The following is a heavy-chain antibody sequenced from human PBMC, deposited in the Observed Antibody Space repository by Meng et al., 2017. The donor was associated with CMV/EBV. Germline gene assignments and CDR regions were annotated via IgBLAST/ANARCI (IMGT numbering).Heavy chain of an antibody. Sequence: GESLKISCAASGFTFSSYGMHWVRQAPGKGLEWVAFIRYDGSNKYYADSVKGRFTISRDNSKNTLYLRMNSLRAEDTAVYYCAKDQGEVEYYYGSVEYTPDDYYFDYWGQGTLVTVSS. CDR1: GFTFSSYG. CDR2: IRYDGSNK. CDR3: AKDQGEVEYYYGSVEYTPDDYYFDY. D-gene: IGHD3-10*01. V-gene: IGHV3-30*02. J-gene: IGHJ4*02.